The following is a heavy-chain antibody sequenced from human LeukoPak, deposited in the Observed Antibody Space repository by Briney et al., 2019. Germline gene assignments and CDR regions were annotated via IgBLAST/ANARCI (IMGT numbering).Heavy chain of an antibody. CDR1: GFTFDDYA. V-gene: IGHV3-9*01. CDR2: ISWNSGSI. CDR3: AKDNYYDSSGYQDY. Sequence: GGSLRLSCAASGFTFDDYAMHWVRQAPGKGLEWVSGISWNSGSIGYADSVKGRFTISRDNAKNSLYLQMNSLRAEDTALYYCAKDNYYDSSGYQDYWGQGTLVTVSS. D-gene: IGHD3-22*01. J-gene: IGHJ4*02.